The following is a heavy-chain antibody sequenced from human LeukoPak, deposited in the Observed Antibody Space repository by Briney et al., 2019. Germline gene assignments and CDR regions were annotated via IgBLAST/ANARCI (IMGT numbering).Heavy chain of an antibody. J-gene: IGHJ5*02. CDR2: ISASGGTT. Sequence: PGGSLRLSRAASGFTFSSYAMSWVRQAPGKGLEWVSAISASGGTTYYADSVKGRFTISRDNSKNTLYLQMSGLRAEDTAVYYCAKEPREYCSSTSCPNWIDPWGQGTLVTVSS. V-gene: IGHV3-23*01. CDR3: AKEPREYCSSTSCPNWIDP. CDR1: GFTFSSYA. D-gene: IGHD2-2*01.